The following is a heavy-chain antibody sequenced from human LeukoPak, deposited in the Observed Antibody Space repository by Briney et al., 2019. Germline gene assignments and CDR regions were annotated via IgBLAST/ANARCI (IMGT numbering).Heavy chain of an antibody. D-gene: IGHD2-15*01. CDR1: GFIFSSYA. J-gene: IGHJ4*02. Sequence: GGSLRLSRAASGFIFSSYAMSWVRLAPGKGLEWVSAISGSGGSTYSADSVKGRFTVSRDNSKNTLYLQMNSLRAEDTAVYYCARAPRYCSGGSCYGAHFDNWGQGTLVTVSS. CDR2: ISGSGGST. V-gene: IGHV3-23*01. CDR3: ARAPRYCSGGSCYGAHFDN.